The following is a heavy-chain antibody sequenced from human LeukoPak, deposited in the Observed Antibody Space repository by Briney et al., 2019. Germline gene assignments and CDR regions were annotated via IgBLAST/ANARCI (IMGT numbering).Heavy chain of an antibody. J-gene: IGHJ4*02. CDR1: GYTFTSYY. CDR3: ARENSAYYYDSSGYQLDY. V-gene: IGHV1-46*01. CDR2: INPSGGST. D-gene: IGHD3-22*01. Sequence: ASVKVSCKASGYTFTSYYMHWVRQAPGQGLEWMGTINPSGGSTSYAQKFQGRVTMTRDTSTSTVYMELSSLRSEDTAVYYCARENSAYYYDSSGYQLDYWGQGTLVTVSS.